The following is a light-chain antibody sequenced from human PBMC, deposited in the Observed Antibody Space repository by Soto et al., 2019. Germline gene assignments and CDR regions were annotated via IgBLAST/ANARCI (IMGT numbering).Light chain of an antibody. J-gene: IGKJ1*01. CDR3: QQYNNWPGT. CDR1: QSVSSN. CDR2: GAS. Sequence: EIVMTQSPATLSVSPGERATLSCRASQSVSSNLAWYRQKPGQAPRLLIYGASTRATGIPARFSGSGSGTEFTLTISSLQSEDFAVYYCQQYNNWPGTLGQGTKVDIK. V-gene: IGKV3-15*01.